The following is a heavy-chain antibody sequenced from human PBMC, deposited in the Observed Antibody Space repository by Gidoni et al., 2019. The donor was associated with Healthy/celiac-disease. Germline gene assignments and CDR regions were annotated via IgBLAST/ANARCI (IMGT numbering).Heavy chain of an antibody. D-gene: IGHD1-26*01. Sequence: LHLQESGPGLAKHSETLSLTCTVSRGPIISSNYYWGWTRQPPGKGLEWMGSIYYSGSTYYNPSLKSRVTISVDTSKNQFSLKLSCLTAADTAVYYCVTLGGGYYFDYWGQGTLVTVSS. CDR3: VTLGGGYYFDY. CDR2: IYYSGST. J-gene: IGHJ4*02. V-gene: IGHV4-39*01. CDR1: RGPIISSNYY.